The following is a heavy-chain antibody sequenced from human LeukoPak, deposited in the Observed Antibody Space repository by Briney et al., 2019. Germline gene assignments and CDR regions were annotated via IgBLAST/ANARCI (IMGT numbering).Heavy chain of an antibody. D-gene: IGHD4-17*01. V-gene: IGHV3-30*18. J-gene: IGHJ4*02. CDR1: GFTFSGSG. CDR2: TSYDGSDK. Sequence: GGSLRLSCAASGFTFSGSGMHWVRQAPGKGLEWVAVTSYDGSDKYYADSVKSRFTISRDNSKHTLYLQMNSLRGDDTAVYYCAKGTSGDLGHYWGQGTLVTVSS. CDR3: AKGTSGDLGHY.